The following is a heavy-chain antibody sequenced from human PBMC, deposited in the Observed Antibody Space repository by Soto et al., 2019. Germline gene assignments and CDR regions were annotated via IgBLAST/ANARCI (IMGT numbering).Heavy chain of an antibody. Sequence: QVQLVESGGGVVQPGRSLRLSCAASGFTFSSYGMHWVRQAPGKGLGWVAVIWYDGSNKYYADSVKVLFTISRDNSKNTLYLQMNSLRAEDTAVYYCARVSSSSSIGYWGQGTLVTVSS. J-gene: IGHJ4*02. CDR1: GFTFSSYG. CDR2: IWYDGSNK. CDR3: ARVSSSSSIGY. D-gene: IGHD6-6*01. V-gene: IGHV3-33*01.